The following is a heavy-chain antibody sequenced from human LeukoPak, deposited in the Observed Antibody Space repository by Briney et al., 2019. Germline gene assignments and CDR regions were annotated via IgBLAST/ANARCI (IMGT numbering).Heavy chain of an antibody. CDR1: GFTFSSYA. CDR2: ISYDGSNK. Sequence: GGSLRLSCAASGFTFSSYAMHWVRQAPGKGLEWVAVISYDGSNKYYADSVKGRFTISRDNSENTLYLQMNSLRAEDTAVYYCARGDGYNRGVDYWGQGTLVTVSS. V-gene: IGHV3-30*04. CDR3: ARGDGYNRGVDY. J-gene: IGHJ4*02. D-gene: IGHD5-24*01.